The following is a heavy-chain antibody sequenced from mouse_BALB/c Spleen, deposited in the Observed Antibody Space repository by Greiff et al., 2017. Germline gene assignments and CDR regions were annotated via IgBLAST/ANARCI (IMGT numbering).Heavy chain of an antibody. D-gene: IGHD1-1*01. J-gene: IGHJ1*01. CDR1: GFTFSSYT. V-gene: IGHV5-12-2*01. CDR3: ARHNGSTYWYFDV. CDR2: ISNGGGST. Sequence: EVQLVESGGGLVQPGGSLKLSCAASGFTFSSYTMSWVRQTPEKRLEWVAYISNGGGSTYYPDTVKGRFTISRDNAKNTLYLQMSSLKSEDTAMYYCARHNGSTYWYFDVWGAGTTVTVSS.